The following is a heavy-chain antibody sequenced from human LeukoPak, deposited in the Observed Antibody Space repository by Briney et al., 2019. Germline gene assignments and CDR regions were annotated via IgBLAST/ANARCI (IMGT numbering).Heavy chain of an antibody. Sequence: GGSLRLSCAGSGFXFSSHGMNWVRQAPGKGLEWVSFISYNSNYIFYADSVKGRFTISRDNAKNSLYLQMNSLRAEDTAVYYCARGDYYETSGPFGYWGQGTLVIVSS. D-gene: IGHD3-22*01. CDR1: GFXFSSHG. V-gene: IGHV3-21*01. J-gene: IGHJ4*02. CDR3: ARGDYYETSGPFGY. CDR2: ISYNSNYI.